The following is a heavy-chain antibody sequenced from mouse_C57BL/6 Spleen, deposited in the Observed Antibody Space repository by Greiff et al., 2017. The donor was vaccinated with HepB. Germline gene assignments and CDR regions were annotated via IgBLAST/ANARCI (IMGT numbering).Heavy chain of an antibody. D-gene: IGHD2-14*01. CDR2: LDPSDSYT. CDR3: ARWVRDGYAMDY. V-gene: IGHV1-50*01. J-gene: IGHJ4*01. CDR1: GYTFTSSW. Sequence: QVQLQQPGAELVKPGASVKLSCKASGYTFTSSWLQWVKQRPGQGLEWIGELDPSDSYTNYNQQFKGKATLTVDTSSSTAYMQLSSLTAEDSAGYYCARWVRDGYAMDYWGQGTSVTVSS.